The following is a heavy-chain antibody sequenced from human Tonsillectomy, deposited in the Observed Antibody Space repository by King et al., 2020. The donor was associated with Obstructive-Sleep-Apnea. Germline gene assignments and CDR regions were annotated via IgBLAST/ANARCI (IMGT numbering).Heavy chain of an antibody. Sequence: VQLVESGGGLVQPGGSLRLSCAASGFTFSSYAMSWVRQAPGKGLEWVSAISGSGGSTYYAESVKGRFTISRDNSKNTLYLQMNSLRAEDTAVYYCAKDAWDIVVVPAAPPFDYWGQGTLVTVSS. J-gene: IGHJ4*02. CDR3: AKDAWDIVVVPAAPPFDY. CDR1: GFTFSSYA. V-gene: IGHV3-23*04. D-gene: IGHD2-2*01. CDR2: ISGSGGST.